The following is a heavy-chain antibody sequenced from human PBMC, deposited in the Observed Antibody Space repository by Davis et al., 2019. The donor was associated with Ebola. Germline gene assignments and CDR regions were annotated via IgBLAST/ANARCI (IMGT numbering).Heavy chain of an antibody. J-gene: IGHJ4*02. D-gene: IGHD3-22*01. CDR1: GFTFSDYY. CDR2: MSGSGQTI. Sequence: GESLKISCVASGFTFSDYYMSWIRQAPGKGLEWVSHMSGSGQTIDYADSVKGRFTISRDNSKNTLYLQMNSLRAEDTAVYYCAKTTRTYYYDSSGYYLDYWGQGTLVTVSS. CDR3: AKTTRTYYYDSSGYYLDY. V-gene: IGHV3-11*04.